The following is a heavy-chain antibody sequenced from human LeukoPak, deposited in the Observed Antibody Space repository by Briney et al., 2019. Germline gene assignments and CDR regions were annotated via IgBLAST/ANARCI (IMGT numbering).Heavy chain of an antibody. D-gene: IGHD2-15*01. CDR1: GYTFTSYY. V-gene: IGHV1-46*01. CDR2: INPSGGST. J-gene: IGHJ4*02. CDR3: ARGGSVAATPDLHY. Sequence: ASVKVSCKASGYTFTSYYMHWVRQAPGQGLEGRGIINPSGGSTSYEQKFKGRVTMTRDTSTSTVYMELSSLRSEDTAVYYCARGGSVAATPDLHYWGQGTLVTVSS.